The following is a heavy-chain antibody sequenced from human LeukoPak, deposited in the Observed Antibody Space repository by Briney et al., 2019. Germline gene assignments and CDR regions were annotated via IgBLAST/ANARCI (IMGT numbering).Heavy chain of an antibody. CDR3: AKRGFSSTVVPPFDAFDV. J-gene: IGHJ3*01. D-gene: IGHD4-23*01. CDR2: ISNDGSEK. Sequence: GGSLRLSCAASGFTFNNYGMHWVRQAPGKGLEWVAVISNDGSEKFYADSVKGRFTISRDNSKNTLYLQMDSLTTEDTAVYYCAKRGFSSTVVPPFDAFDVWGQGTMVTVSS. CDR1: GFTFNNYG. V-gene: IGHV3-30*18.